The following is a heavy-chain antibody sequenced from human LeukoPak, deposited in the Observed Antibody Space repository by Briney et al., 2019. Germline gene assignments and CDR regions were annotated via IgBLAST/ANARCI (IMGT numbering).Heavy chain of an antibody. D-gene: IGHD1-26*01. Sequence: GGSLRLSCAASGFTVSSNYMSWVRQAPGKGLEWVSIIYSGGSTFYADSVKGRFTISRDNSKNTLYLQVNSLRAEDTAVYYCARGGSYLGAFDIWGQGTMVTVSS. CDR1: GFTVSSNY. J-gene: IGHJ3*02. V-gene: IGHV3-53*01. CDR2: IYSGGST. CDR3: ARGGSYLGAFDI.